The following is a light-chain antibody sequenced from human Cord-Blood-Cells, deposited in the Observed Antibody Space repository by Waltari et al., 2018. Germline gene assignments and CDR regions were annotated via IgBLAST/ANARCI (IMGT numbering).Light chain of an antibody. CDR1: QSISSW. V-gene: IGKV1-5*03. J-gene: IGKJ2*03. CDR2: KAS. CDR3: QQYNSYSYS. Sequence: DIQMTQSPSTLSASVGDRVTITCRASQSISSWLAWYQQKPEKAPKLLICKASSLESGVPSRFGGSGSGTEFTLTISSLQPDDFATYYCQQYNSYSYSFGQGTKLEIK.